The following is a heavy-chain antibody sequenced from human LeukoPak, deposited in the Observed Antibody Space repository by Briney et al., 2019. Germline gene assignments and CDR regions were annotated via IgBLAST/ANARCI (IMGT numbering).Heavy chain of an antibody. V-gene: IGHV4-4*02. J-gene: IGHJ4*02. CDR1: GGSISSSNW. D-gene: IGHD4-17*01. Sequence: ASETLSLTCGVSGGSISSSNWWSWVRQPPGKGLEWIGEIYHSGSTNYNPSLKSRVTISVDKSKNQFSLKLSSVTAADTAVYYCARMDDYGTCFDYWGQGTLVTVSS. CDR2: IYHSGST. CDR3: ARMDDYGTCFDY.